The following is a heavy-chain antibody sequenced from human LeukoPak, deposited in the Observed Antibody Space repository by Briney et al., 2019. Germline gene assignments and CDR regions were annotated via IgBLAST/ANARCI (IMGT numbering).Heavy chain of an antibody. CDR2: ISSSSSYI. CDR1: GFTFSSYN. Sequence: GGSLRLSCAASGFTFSSYNMNWVRQAPGKGLEWVSSISSSSSYIYYADSVKGRITISRDNAKNSLYLQMSSLRAEATAVYYCAREFGGNTFGGLIVIGTDAFDIWGQGTMVTVSS. CDR3: AREFGGNTFGGLIVIGTDAFDI. V-gene: IGHV3-21*01. J-gene: IGHJ3*02. D-gene: IGHD3-16*02.